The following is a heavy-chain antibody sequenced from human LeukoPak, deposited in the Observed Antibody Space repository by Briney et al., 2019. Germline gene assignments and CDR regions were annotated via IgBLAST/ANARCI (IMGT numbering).Heavy chain of an antibody. CDR1: GYTFVTYG. CDR3: ARASFDH. CDR2: ISTYNGNT. J-gene: IGHJ4*02. Sequence: VASVKVSCKASGYTFVTYGINWVRQAPGQGPEWIGRISTYNGNTKYALKFQDRVTLTRDTSTTTAYMELKSLTSDDRAVYYCARASFDHWGQGTLVIVSS. V-gene: IGHV1-18*01.